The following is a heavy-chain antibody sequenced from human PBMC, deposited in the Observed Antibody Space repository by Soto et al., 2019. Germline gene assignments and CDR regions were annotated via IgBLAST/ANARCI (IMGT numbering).Heavy chain of an antibody. CDR3: AHPRGYGVFDAYDI. D-gene: IGHD4-17*01. CDR2: ISGSGYET. Sequence: GGSLILSCAASGFTFSTYAMSWVRQAPGKGLEWVSAISGSGYETFYADSVKGRFTISRDNSRNMLYLQMNSLRTEDTAVYYCAHPRGYGVFDAYDIWGQGAMVTVSS. J-gene: IGHJ3*02. CDR1: GFTFSTYA. V-gene: IGHV3-23*01.